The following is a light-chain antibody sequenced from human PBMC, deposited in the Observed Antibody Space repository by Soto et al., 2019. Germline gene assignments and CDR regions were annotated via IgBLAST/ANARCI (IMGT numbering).Light chain of an antibody. CDR2: EAS. Sequence: DIQMTQSPSTLSASLGHRVTIICRASRSVDKWLAWYQQKSGKAPKLLIYEASHLQSGVPSRFGGSGSGTEFTLTINNLQPEDVATYYCQQYYSFWTFGQGTTVEV. J-gene: IGKJ1*01. CDR1: RSVDKW. CDR3: QQYYSFWT. V-gene: IGKV1-5*02.